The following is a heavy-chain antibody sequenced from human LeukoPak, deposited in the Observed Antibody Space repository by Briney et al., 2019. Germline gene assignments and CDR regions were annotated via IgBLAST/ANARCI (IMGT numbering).Heavy chain of an antibody. CDR3: AKALTNYGRFEH. J-gene: IGHJ4*02. CDR1: GFTFSTYA. CDR2: INGRDGGT. D-gene: IGHD1-7*01. Sequence: GGSLRLSCAASGFTFSTYAMNWVRQAPGQGLEWVSTINGRDGGTYHADSVKGRFTISRDNSNNTLFLQMNSLRADDTALYYCAKALTNYGRFEHWGQGTQVTVSS. V-gene: IGHV3-23*01.